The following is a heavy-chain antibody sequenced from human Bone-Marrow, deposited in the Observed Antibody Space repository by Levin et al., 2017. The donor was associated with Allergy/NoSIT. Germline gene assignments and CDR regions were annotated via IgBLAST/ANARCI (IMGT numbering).Heavy chain of an antibody. CDR2: IYSGGST. D-gene: IGHD2-15*01. J-gene: IGHJ5*02. CDR3: ARDRTCSGGTCYGS. V-gene: IGHV3-66*01. CDR1: GFTFGNNY. Sequence: SCEASGFTFGNNYMKWVRQAPGKGLEWVSLIYSGGSTYYADSVKGRFTISRDNSKNTLHLQMNSLRTEDTAVYYCARDRTCSGGTCYGSWGQGTLVTVSS.